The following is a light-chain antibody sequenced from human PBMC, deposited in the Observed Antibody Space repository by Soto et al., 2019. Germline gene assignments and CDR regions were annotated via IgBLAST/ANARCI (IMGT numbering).Light chain of an antibody. Sequence: QPVLTQSPSASASLGAPVNPTCTLSSGHSSYVIAWHQQQPEKGPRYLMKLSSDGSHSKGDGIPDRFSGSSSGAERYLTISGLQSEDEADYYCQTWTTGIVVFGGGTKLIVL. CDR3: QTWTTGIVV. J-gene: IGLJ2*01. CDR2: LSSDGSH. CDR1: SGHSSYV. V-gene: IGLV4-69*01.